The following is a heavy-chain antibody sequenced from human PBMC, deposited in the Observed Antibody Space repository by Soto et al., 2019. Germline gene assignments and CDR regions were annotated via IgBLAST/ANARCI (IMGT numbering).Heavy chain of an antibody. CDR2: IDPSDSYT. J-gene: IGHJ2*01. CDR3: ARPARSQYYYDSSGDRDWYFDL. V-gene: IGHV5-10-1*03. Sequence: EVQLVQSGAEVKKPGESLRISCKGSGYSFTSYWISWVRQMPGKGLEWMGRIDPSDSYTNYSPSFQGHVTISADKSISTAYLQWSSLKASDTAMYYCARPARSQYYYDSSGDRDWYFDLWGRGTLVTVSS. D-gene: IGHD3-22*01. CDR1: GYSFTSYW.